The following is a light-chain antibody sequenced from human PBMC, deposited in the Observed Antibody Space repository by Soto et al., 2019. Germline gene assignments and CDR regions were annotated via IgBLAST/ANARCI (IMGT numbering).Light chain of an antibody. CDR2: DAS. V-gene: IGKV3-11*01. J-gene: IGKJ1*01. Sequence: EIVLTQSPATLSLSPGERATLSCRASQSVSTYLAWYQQKPGQAPRLLIYDASNRAPGIPARFSGSGSGTDFTLTSSSLEPEDFAVYYCQQYGGSPRTFGQGTKVEVK. CDR1: QSVSTY. CDR3: QQYGGSPRT.